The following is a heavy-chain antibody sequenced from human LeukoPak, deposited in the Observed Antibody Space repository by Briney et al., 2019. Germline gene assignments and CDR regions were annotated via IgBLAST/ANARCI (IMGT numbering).Heavy chain of an antibody. D-gene: IGHD3-3*01. CDR3: ATGLRRDFGVVKNFDY. V-gene: IGHV1-2*02. J-gene: IGHJ4*02. Sequence: ASVKVSCKASGYTFTGYYMHWVRQAPGQGLEWMGWINPNSGGTNYAQKFQGRVTMTEDTSTDTAYMELSSLRSEDTAMYYCATGLRRDFGVVKNFDYWGQGTLVTVSS. CDR2: INPNSGGT. CDR1: GYTFTGYY.